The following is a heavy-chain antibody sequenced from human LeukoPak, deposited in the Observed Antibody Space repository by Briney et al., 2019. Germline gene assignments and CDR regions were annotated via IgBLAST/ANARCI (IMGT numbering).Heavy chain of an antibody. D-gene: IGHD2-15*01. CDR3: AKNGDRGAYCSGGSCYPYYHYYMDV. J-gene: IGHJ6*03. CDR2: ISGTGGTT. V-gene: IGHV3-23*01. Sequence: GGSLRLSCAASGFTFSSYGMSWVRQAPGKGLEWVSAISGTGGTTYYADSVKGRFTISRDNSKNTLYLQMNSLRAEDTAVYYCAKNGDRGAYCSGGSCYPYYHYYMDVWGKGTTVTISS. CDR1: GFTFSSYG.